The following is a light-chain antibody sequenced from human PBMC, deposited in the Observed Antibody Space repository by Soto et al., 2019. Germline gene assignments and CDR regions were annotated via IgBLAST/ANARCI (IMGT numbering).Light chain of an antibody. CDR1: SSDGGGYNF. Sequence: QSALTQPASVSGSPGQSITISCTGTSSDGGGYNFVSWYQQHPGKVPKLIIYEVSHRPSGVSNRFSGSKSGNTASLTISGLQAEDAADYYCNSDASSSARVFGGGTKLTVL. V-gene: IGLV2-14*01. J-gene: IGLJ3*02. CDR2: EVS. CDR3: NSDASSSARV.